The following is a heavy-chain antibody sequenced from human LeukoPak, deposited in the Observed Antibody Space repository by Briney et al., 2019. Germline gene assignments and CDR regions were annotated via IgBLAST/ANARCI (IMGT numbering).Heavy chain of an antibody. J-gene: IGHJ4*02. CDR3: GSVTPDY. D-gene: IGHD2/OR15-2a*01. CDR1: GGSVSRSSYY. CDR2: IYYSGST. V-gene: IGHV4-39*01. Sequence: SGTLSLTCNVSGGSVSRSSYYWGWIRQPPGKGLEWIGNIYYSGSTYYNPSLKSRVTISVDTSKNQFSLELNSVTAADTAVYYCGSVTPDYWGQGTLVTVSS.